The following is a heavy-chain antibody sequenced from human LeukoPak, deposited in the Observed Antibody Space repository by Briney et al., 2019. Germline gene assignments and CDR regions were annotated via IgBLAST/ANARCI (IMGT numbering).Heavy chain of an antibody. J-gene: IGHJ4*02. CDR3: ARHGITGTTFDY. CDR1: GGSISSYY. CDR2: IYTSGST. D-gene: IGHD1-7*01. Sequence: PSETLSLTCTVSGGSISSYYWSWTRQPPGKGLEWIGYIYTSGSTNYNPSLKSRVTISVDTSKNQFSLKLSSVTAADTAVYYCARHGITGTTFDYWGQGTLVTVSS. V-gene: IGHV4-4*09.